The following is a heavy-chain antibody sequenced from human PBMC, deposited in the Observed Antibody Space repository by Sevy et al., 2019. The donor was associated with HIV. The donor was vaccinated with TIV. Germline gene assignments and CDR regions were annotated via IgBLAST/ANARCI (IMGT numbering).Heavy chain of an antibody. D-gene: IGHD5-12*01. CDR3: ARGSRDGYGY. J-gene: IGHJ4*02. CDR1: GFTFSDYY. CDR2: ISSSSSYT. V-gene: IGHV3-11*06. Sequence: GVSLRLSCAASGFTFSDYYMSWIRQAPGKGLEWVSYISSSSSYTNYADSVKGRFTISRDNAKNSLYLQMNSLRAEDTAVYYCARGSRDGYGYWGQGTLVTVSS.